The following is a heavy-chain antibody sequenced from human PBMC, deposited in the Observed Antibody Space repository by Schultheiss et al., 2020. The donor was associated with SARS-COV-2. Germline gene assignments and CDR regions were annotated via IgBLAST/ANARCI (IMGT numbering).Heavy chain of an antibody. CDR2: IRSIAYGATT. CDR1: GFTFGDYA. D-gene: IGHD1-1*01. Sequence: GGSLRLSCITSGFTFGDYAMSWFRQAPGKGLEWVGFIRSIAYGATTEYAASVKGRFTISRDDSKSTAFLHMNSLKTEDTAVYYCTRDPNDLAYFSPSLQEGYYFDYWGQGTLVTVSS. V-gene: IGHV3-49*03. CDR3: TRDPNDLAYFSPSLQEGYYFDY. J-gene: IGHJ4*02.